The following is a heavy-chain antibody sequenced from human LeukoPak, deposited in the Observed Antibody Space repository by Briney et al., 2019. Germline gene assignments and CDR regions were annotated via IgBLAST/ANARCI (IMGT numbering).Heavy chain of an antibody. CDR3: AKDRSSSWYSASDY. CDR2: ISWNSGSI. Sequence: GRSLRLPCAASGFTFDDYAMHWVRQAPGKGLEWVSGISWNSGSIGYADSVKGRSTISRDNAKNSLYLQMNSLRAEDTALYYCAKDRSSSWYSASDYWGQGTLVTVSS. J-gene: IGHJ4*02. D-gene: IGHD6-13*01. V-gene: IGHV3-9*01. CDR1: GFTFDDYA.